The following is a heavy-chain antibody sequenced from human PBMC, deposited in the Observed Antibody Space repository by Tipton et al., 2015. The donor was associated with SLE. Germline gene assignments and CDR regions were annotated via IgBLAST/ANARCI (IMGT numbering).Heavy chain of an antibody. V-gene: IGHV4-39*07. D-gene: IGHD6-13*01. CDR1: GGSISSSSYY. CDR2: IYYSGIT. Sequence: TLSLTCTVSGGSISSSSYYWGWIRQPPGKGLEWIGSIYYSGITYYSPSLKSRVTISVDTSNNQFSLELSSVTAADTAVYYCALSMTAASGPFDYWGQGILVTVS. J-gene: IGHJ4*02. CDR3: ALSMTAASGPFDY.